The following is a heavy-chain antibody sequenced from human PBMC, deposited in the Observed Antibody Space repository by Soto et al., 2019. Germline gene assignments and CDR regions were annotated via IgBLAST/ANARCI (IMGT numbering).Heavy chain of an antibody. Sequence: ASVXGACKCSVYTFTDYYVNCCLRAPGQGLEWMGWINPNNGVTNYAQRFQGRVTMTRDTSIGTVYMDLTRLRSDDTAVYYCERGALTVAKWLDHWGQGNQVTVS. CDR2: INPNNGVT. V-gene: IGHV1-2*02. CDR3: ERGALTVAKWLDH. CDR1: VYTFTDYY. J-gene: IGHJ5*02. D-gene: IGHD6-19*01.